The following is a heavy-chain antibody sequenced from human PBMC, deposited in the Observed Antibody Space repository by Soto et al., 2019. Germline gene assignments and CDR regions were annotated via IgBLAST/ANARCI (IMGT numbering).Heavy chain of an antibody. D-gene: IGHD3-10*01. V-gene: IGHV1-18*04. Sequence: ASVKVSCKASGYTFASYGISWVRQAPGQGLEWMGWISAYNGNTNYAQKLQGRVTMTTDTSTSTPYMELRSLRSDDTAVSYCARDVMVRGVSYYFSYWGPASLVTLSS. CDR1: GYTFASYG. CDR2: ISAYNGNT. J-gene: IGHJ4*02. CDR3: ARDVMVRGVSYYFSY.